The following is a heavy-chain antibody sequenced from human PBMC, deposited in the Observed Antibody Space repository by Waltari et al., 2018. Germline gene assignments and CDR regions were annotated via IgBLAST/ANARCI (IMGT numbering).Heavy chain of an antibody. Sequence: EVQLVESGGGLVQPGRSLRLSCAASGFNFYDHAMQWVRQAPGKGLEWVSGFGWESVNPGYADSLKGRLTIPRANAKNLLYLQMNNLRVEDTAFYYCGKDITPGGMDVWGRGTAVTVSS. CDR3: GKDITPGGMDV. CDR2: FGWESVNP. D-gene: IGHD2-15*01. CDR1: GFNFYDHA. V-gene: IGHV3-9*01. J-gene: IGHJ6*02.